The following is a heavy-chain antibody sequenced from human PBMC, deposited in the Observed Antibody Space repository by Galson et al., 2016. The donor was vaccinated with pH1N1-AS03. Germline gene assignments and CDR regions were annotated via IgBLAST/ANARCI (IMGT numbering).Heavy chain of an antibody. Sequence: ETLSLTCAVSGYSISSGYYWGWIRQPPGKGLEWIGSIYHSGSTSYNPSLKNRVTISLDTSKNQFSLKLRSVTAADTAVYYCARSPRIIAVTGTFPGHFDPWGQGTLVTVSS. CDR1: GYSISSGYY. CDR2: IYHSGST. CDR3: ARSPRIIAVTGTFPGHFDP. V-gene: IGHV4-38-2*01. J-gene: IGHJ5*02. D-gene: IGHD6-19*01.